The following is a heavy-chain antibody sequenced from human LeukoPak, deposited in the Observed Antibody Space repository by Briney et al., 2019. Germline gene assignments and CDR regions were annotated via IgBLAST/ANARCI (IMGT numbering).Heavy chain of an antibody. V-gene: IGHV3-21*01. CDR3: ARDLNWETY. D-gene: IGHD7-27*01. Sequence: GGSLRLSCVGSGFTFSGYWMSWVRQAPGKGLEWVSSISSSSSYIYYADSVKGRFTISRDNAKNSLYLQMDSLRGEDTAVYYCARDLNWETYWGQGTLVSVSS. J-gene: IGHJ4*02. CDR1: GFTFSGYW. CDR2: ISSSSSYI.